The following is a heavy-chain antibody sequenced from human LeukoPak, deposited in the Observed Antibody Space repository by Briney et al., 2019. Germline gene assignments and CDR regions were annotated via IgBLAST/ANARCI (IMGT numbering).Heavy chain of an antibody. CDR1: GYTFSRYT. CDR3: ARDAYGDYYFDY. Sequence: PGASLRLSCAASGYTFSRYTMNWVRQAPGKGLEWVSSISGSSSYIYYADSVKGRFTISRDNAKNSLYLQMNSLRAEDTAVYYCARDAYGDYYFDYWGQGTLVTVSS. CDR2: ISGSSSYI. J-gene: IGHJ4*02. D-gene: IGHD4-17*01. V-gene: IGHV3-21*01.